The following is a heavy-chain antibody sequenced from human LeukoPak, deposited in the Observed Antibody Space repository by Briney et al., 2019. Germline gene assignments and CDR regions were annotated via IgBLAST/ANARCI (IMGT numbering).Heavy chain of an antibody. CDR2: ISSNGGST. D-gene: IGHD5-18*01. Sequence: PGGSLRLSCSASGVTFSSYAMHWVRQAPGKGLEYVSAISSNGGSTYYADSVKGRFTISRDNSKNTLYLQMSSLRAEDTAVYYCVKDPTAMGGDYFDYWGQGTLVTVSS. V-gene: IGHV3-64D*06. J-gene: IGHJ4*02. CDR1: GVTFSSYA. CDR3: VKDPTAMGGDYFDY.